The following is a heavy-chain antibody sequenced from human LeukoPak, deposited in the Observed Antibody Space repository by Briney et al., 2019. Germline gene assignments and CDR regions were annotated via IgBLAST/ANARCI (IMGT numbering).Heavy chain of an antibody. CDR1: GGSIRSSSYY. CDR2: IYYSGST. J-gene: IGHJ5*01. CDR3: ARGISWFDS. Sequence: SETLSLTCTVSGGSIRSSSYYWGWIRQPPGKRLEWIGSIYYSGSTYYNPSLKSRVTISVDTSKNQFSLKLSSVTAADTAVYSCARGISWFDSWGQGTLVTVSS. V-gene: IGHV4-39*07.